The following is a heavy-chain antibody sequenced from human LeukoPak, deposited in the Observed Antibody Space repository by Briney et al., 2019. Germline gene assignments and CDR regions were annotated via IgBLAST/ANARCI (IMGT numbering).Heavy chain of an antibody. V-gene: IGHV3-30*03. CDR1: GFTFSSYG. CDR3: ARDLGYCTSTSCYRNWFDP. CDR2: ISYDGSNK. J-gene: IGHJ5*02. D-gene: IGHD2-2*01. Sequence: GGSLRLSCAASGFTFSSYGMHWVRQAPGKGLEWVAVISYDGSNKYYADSVKGRFTISRDNSKNTLYLQMNSLRSDDTAVYYCARDLGYCTSTSCYRNWFDPWGQGTLVIVSS.